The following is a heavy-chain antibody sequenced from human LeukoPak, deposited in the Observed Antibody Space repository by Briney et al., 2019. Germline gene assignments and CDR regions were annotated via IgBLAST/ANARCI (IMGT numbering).Heavy chain of an antibody. CDR1: GFTFDDYA. Sequence: GGSLRLSCAASGFTFDDYAMHWVRQAPGKGLEWVAVISYDGSNKYYADSVKGRFTISRDNSKNTLYLQMNSLRAEDTAVYYCAKEGYYDSSDTYAFDIWGQGTMVTVSS. J-gene: IGHJ3*02. D-gene: IGHD3-22*01. V-gene: IGHV3-30*18. CDR2: ISYDGSNK. CDR3: AKEGYYDSSDTYAFDI.